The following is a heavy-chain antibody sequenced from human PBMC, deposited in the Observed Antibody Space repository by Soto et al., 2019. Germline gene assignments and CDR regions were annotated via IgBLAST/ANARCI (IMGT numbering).Heavy chain of an antibody. D-gene: IGHD4-17*01. CDR1: CYTFTSDG. CDR3: ARDLADYGEDFDP. J-gene: IGHJ5*02. Sequence: ASVKVACKASCYTFTSDGISWVRQAPGQGLEWMGWISAYNGNTNYAQKLQGRVTMTTDTSTSTAYMELRSLRSDDTAVYYCARDLADYGEDFDPWGQGTLVTSPQ. V-gene: IGHV1-18*01. CDR2: ISAYNGNT.